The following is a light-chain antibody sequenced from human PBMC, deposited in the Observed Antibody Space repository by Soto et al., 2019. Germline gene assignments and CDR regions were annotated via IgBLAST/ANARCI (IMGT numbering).Light chain of an antibody. J-gene: IGLJ2*01. V-gene: IGLV2-14*01. CDR3: SSYTSSSVV. Sequence: QSALTQPASVSGSPGQSLTISCTGTSSDIGGYNYVSWYQQHPDKAPKLMIYEVYRRPSGVSNRFSGSKSGNTASLTISGLQAEDEADYYCSSYTSSSVVFGGGTQLTVL. CDR2: EVY. CDR1: SSDIGGYNY.